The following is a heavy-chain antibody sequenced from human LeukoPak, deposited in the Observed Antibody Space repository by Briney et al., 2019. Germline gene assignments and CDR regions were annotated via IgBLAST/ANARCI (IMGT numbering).Heavy chain of an antibody. CDR1: GFTFSSCG. V-gene: IGHV3-21*01. CDR3: ATETIGRHYDY. Sequence: SGGSLRLSCAASGFTFSSCGFNWVRQAPGKGLEWVSSIGPTGTDRYYADSVRGRFTISRDNAKNSMYLQMDSLGDEDTAVYYCATETIGRHYDYWGQGTLLTVSS. D-gene: IGHD1-14*01. CDR2: IGPTGTDR. J-gene: IGHJ4*02.